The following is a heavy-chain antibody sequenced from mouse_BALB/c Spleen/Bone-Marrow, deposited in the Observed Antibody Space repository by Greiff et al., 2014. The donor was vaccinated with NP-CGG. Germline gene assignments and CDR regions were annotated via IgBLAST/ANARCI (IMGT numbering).Heavy chain of an antibody. CDR1: GYSFTGYT. CDR3: AREQHGLKYHAMDY. V-gene: IGHV1-18*01. CDR2: INHYNGGT. J-gene: IGHJ4*01. Sequence: EVQLQQSGPELVKPGASMKISCKASGYSFTGYTMNWVKQSHGKNLEWTGLINHYNGGTSYNQKFKGKSSLTVDKSTSTAYMELISLTSEDSAVYYCAREQHGLKYHAMDYWGQGTSATVSS. D-gene: IGHD3-1*01.